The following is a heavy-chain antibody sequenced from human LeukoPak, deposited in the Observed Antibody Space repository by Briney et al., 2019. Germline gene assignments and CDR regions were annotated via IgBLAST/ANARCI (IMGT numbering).Heavy chain of an antibody. CDR2: ISPNSGGT. V-gene: IGHV1-2*02. Sequence: ASVKVSCKASGYSFSGHYMHWVRQAPGQGPEWMGLISPNSGGTNYAQKFQGRVTMTGDTSISTAYMELSSLRSDDTAVYYCVRDPWATYSDYDSSYWGQGTLVTVSS. CDR1: GYSFSGHY. D-gene: IGHD5-12*01. CDR3: VRDPWATYSDYDSSY. J-gene: IGHJ4*02.